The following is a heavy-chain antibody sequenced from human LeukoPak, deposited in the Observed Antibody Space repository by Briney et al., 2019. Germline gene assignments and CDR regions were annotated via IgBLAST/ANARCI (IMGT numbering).Heavy chain of an antibody. CDR1: GGSFSGYY. V-gene: IGHV4-34*01. CDR2: INHSGST. CDR3: ARSSRIAAAGFFFDY. D-gene: IGHD6-13*01. J-gene: IGHJ4*02. Sequence: SETLSLTCAVYGGSFSGYYWSWIRQPPGKGLEWIGEINHSGSTNYNPSLKSRVTISVDTSKNQFSLKLSSVTAADTAVYCCARSSRIAAAGFFFDYWGQGTLVTVSS.